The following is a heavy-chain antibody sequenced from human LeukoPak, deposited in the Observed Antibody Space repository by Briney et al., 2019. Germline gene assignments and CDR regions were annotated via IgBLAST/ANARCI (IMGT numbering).Heavy chain of an antibody. D-gene: IGHD6-19*01. V-gene: IGHV1-18*01. J-gene: IGHJ5*02. CDR1: GYTFTNYG. CDR2: INIYNGNA. CDR3: ARRAGYSSGLDL. Sequence: ASVKVSCKASGYTFTNYGITWVRQAPGQGLEWMGWINIYNGNADYAQKFQGRVTMTTETSTSTAYMELRSLRSDDTAVYYCARRAGYSSGLDLWGQGALVTVSS.